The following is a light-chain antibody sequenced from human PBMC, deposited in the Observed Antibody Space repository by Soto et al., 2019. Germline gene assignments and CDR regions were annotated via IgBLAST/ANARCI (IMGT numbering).Light chain of an antibody. CDR3: KSYAGSNTYV. J-gene: IGLJ1*01. CDR1: KGDIGVYDF. Sequence: QSVLTHPSAASMSSTQSVTNSCTRTKGDIGVYDFVSWYQHNPGKAPRLIIYEVVQRPSGVPDRSSGSKSGNTASLTVSGLQAADEADYFCKSYAGSNTYVFGSGTKVTVL. V-gene: IGLV2-8*02. CDR2: EVV.